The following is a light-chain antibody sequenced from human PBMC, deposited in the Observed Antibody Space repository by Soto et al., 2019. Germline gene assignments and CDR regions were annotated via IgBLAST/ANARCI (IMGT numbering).Light chain of an antibody. CDR2: DAS. CDR3: QQFGNSPLT. CDR1: QSLRSS. Sequence: ETLMTQSPDTLSVSLGERATLSCRASQSLRSSLAWYQQKPGQAPRLLIYDASTRATGIPARFSGSGSGTDFTLTISGLQSEDFAVYYCQQFGNSPLTFGGGTKVDIK. V-gene: IGKV3-15*01. J-gene: IGKJ4*01.